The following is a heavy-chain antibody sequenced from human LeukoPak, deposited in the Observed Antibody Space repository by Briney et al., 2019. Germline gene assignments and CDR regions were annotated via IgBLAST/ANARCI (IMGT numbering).Heavy chain of an antibody. V-gene: IGHV3-30-3*01. CDR1: GLTLAPYA. CDR3: ARGRDSGSFIIDY. D-gene: IGHD3-10*01. CDR2: ISSDGTTP. Sequence: GGSETLLCARSGLTLAPYAVHWARQAPGERLEWLAFISSDGTTPHYRGYVKDRFPLSRDHSKHTVSLQMSSQGTEETAVYSCARGRDSGSFIIDYWGQGTLVTVSS. J-gene: IGHJ4*02.